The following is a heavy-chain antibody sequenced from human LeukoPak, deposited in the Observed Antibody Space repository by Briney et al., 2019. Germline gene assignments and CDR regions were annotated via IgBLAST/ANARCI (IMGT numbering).Heavy chain of an antibody. J-gene: IGHJ4*01. V-gene: IGHV3-33*01. Sequence: PVRSLRLSCAASGFIYSHYGIHCGRQAPGKGLEWVAVICSDVSNRFYAGSLEGRFTISRDNSHNTLFLQMNSLRPEDTAMYYCARDAQRGFDYSTSLEYWGHGTLVTVSS. D-gene: IGHD4-11*01. CDR2: ICSDVSNR. CDR1: GFIYSHYG. CDR3: ARDAQRGFDYSTSLEY.